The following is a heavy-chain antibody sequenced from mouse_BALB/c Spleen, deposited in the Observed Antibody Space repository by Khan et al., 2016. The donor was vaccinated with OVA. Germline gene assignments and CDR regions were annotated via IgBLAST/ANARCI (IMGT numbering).Heavy chain of an antibody. J-gene: IGHJ4*01. V-gene: IGHV9-3-1*01. CDR3: ARPPYFSYTLDY. CDR2: ITLTLES. Sequence: QIQLVQSGPELKKPGETVKISCKASGYTFTNYGMNWVKQSPGKALKWMGWITLTLESQHMLMTSRDGLPSLWKPLPALPILQINNLKNEDTATYFCARPPYFSYTLDYWGQGTSVTVSS. CDR1: GYTFTNYG. D-gene: IGHD2-10*01.